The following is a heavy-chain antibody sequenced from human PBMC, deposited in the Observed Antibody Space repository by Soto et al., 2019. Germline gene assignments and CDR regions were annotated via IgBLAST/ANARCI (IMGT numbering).Heavy chain of an antibody. J-gene: IGHJ4*02. CDR1: GYTFTTYA. CDR2: INAGNGNI. Sequence: GASVKVSCKASGYTFTTYAMHWVRQAPGQGLEWMGWINAGNGNIKYSQKFQDRVTITRDTSASTAYMELNSLKSEDTAVYYCAKVGSTAYSTNCYFDSWGQGTLVTVSS. V-gene: IGHV1-3*01. D-gene: IGHD3-3*01. CDR3: AKVGSTAYSTNCYFDS.